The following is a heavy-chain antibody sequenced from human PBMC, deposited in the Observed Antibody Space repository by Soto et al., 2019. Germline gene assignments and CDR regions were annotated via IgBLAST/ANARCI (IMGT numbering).Heavy chain of an antibody. J-gene: IGHJ6*02. CDR3: ASRGYCSSTSCRGYYGMDV. V-gene: IGHV4-39*01. Sequence: SETLSLTCNVSGESVSSSNYCWGWIRQPPGKGLEWIGSLFYSGNTYYNASLKSRVTISVDTSKNQFSLKLSSVTAADTAVYYCASRGYCSSTSCRGYYGMDVWGQGTTVTVSS. CDR2: LFYSGNT. D-gene: IGHD2-2*01. CDR1: GESVSSSNYC.